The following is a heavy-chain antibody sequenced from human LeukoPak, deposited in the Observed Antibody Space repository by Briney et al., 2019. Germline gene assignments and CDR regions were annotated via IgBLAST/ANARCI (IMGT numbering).Heavy chain of an antibody. D-gene: IGHD1-26*01. J-gene: IGHJ4*02. CDR2: INSDGSST. V-gene: IGHV3-74*01. CDR3: ARVGATSYY. CDR1: GFTLSTNA. Sequence: GGSLRLSCLTSGFTLSTNAMSWVRQAPGKGLVWVSRINSDGSSTNYADSVKGRFTISRDNAKNTLFLLMNSLRAEDTAVYYCARVGATSYYWGQGSLVTVSS.